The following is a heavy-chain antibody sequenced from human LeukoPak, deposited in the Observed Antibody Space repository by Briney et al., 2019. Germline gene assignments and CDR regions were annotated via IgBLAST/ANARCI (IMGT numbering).Heavy chain of an antibody. Sequence: RGSLRVSCAASGFTFSSYAMSWVRQAPGKGLEWVSAISGSGGSTYYADSVKGRFTISRDNSKNTLYLQMNSLRAEDTAVYYCAKVAGTPGYYYGMDVWGQGTTVTVSS. CDR1: GFTFSSYA. V-gene: IGHV3-23*01. CDR2: ISGSGGST. J-gene: IGHJ6*02. CDR3: AKVAGTPGYYYGMDV. D-gene: IGHD1-1*01.